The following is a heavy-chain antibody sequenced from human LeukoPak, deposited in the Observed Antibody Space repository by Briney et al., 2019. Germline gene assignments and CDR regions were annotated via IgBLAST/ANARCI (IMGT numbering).Heavy chain of an antibody. CDR3: ARASSKQLAGYLPDGFDI. D-gene: IGHD3-9*01. J-gene: IGHJ3*02. CDR1: GFTFGTFW. CDR2: IKEDGSSK. V-gene: IGHV3-7*02. Sequence: PGGSLRLSCASSGFTFGTFWMSWVRQAPGKGLEWVANIKEDGSSKNYVDSVKGRFTISRDNARNSLYLQMNSLRAEDTAVYYCARASSKQLAGYLPDGFDIWGQGTMVTVSS.